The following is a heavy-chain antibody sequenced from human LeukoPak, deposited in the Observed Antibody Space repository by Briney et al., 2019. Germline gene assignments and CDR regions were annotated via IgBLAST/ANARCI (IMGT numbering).Heavy chain of an antibody. CDR3: AKDIAAAGRGVDY. V-gene: IGHV3-9*01. CDR1: GFTFSSYS. D-gene: IGHD6-13*01. Sequence: PGGSLRLSCAASGFTFSSYSMNWVRQAPGKGLEWVSGISWNSGSIGYADSVEGRFTISRDNAKNSLYLQMNSLRAEDTALYYCAKDIAAAGRGVDYWGQGTLVTISS. J-gene: IGHJ4*02. CDR2: ISWNSGSI.